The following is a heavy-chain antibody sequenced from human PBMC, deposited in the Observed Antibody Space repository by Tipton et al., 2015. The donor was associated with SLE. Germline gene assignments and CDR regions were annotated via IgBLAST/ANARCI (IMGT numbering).Heavy chain of an antibody. CDR1: GGSISSGGYY. D-gene: IGHD5-18*01. CDR2: IYYSGST. V-gene: IGHV4-31*03. J-gene: IGHJ4*02. Sequence: TLSLTCTVSGGSISSGGYYLSWIRPHPGKGLEWVGYIYYSGSTYYNPSLKSRVTISVDTSKNQFSLKLSSVTAADTAVYYCARRGQLGNLDYWGQGTLVTVSS. CDR3: ARRGQLGNLDY.